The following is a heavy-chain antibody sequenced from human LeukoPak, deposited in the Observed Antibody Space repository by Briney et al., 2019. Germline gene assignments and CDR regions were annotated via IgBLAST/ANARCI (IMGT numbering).Heavy chain of an antibody. CDR2: IYSGGST. Sequence: GGSLRLSCAASGFTVSSNYMSWVRQAPGKGLEWVSVIYSGGSTYYADSVKGRSTVSRDNSKNTLYLQMNSLRAEDTAVYYCARDIIAAGGNWFDPWGQGTLVTVSS. V-gene: IGHV3-53*01. J-gene: IGHJ5*02. D-gene: IGHD6-13*01. CDR1: GFTVSSNY. CDR3: ARDIIAAGGNWFDP.